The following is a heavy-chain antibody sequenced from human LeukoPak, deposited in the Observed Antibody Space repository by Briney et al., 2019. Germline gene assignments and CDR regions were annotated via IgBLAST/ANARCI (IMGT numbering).Heavy chain of an antibody. CDR2: ISGDDGST. J-gene: IGHJ3*02. CDR3: AKVSPWSGRPTGPLLSFDI. CDR1: GFTFSSYA. V-gene: IGHV3-23*01. Sequence: GGSLRLSCAASGFTFSSYAMSWVRQAPGKGLEWVSAISGDDGSTYYADSVKGRFIISRDNSKNSLYLQMNSLRAEDTAVYYCAKVSPWSGRPTGPLLSFDIWGQGTMVTVSS. D-gene: IGHD1-26*01.